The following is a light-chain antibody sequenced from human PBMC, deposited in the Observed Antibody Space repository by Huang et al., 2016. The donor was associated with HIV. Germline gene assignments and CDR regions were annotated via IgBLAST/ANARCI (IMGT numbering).Light chain of an antibody. CDR3: QQRSNWSFA. V-gene: IGKV3-11*01. CDR2: DAS. Sequence: EIVLTQSPATLSLSPGERATLSCRASQSVSSYLAWYQQKPGQSPRLLIYDASNRATGIPARCRGSGSGTDFTLTISSLEPEDFAVYYCQQRSNWSFAFGPGTKVDIK. J-gene: IGKJ3*01. CDR1: QSVSSY.